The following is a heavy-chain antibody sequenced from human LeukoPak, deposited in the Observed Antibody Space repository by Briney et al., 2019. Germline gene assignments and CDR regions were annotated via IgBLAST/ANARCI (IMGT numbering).Heavy chain of an antibody. D-gene: IGHD3-3*01. J-gene: IGHJ4*02. CDR2: IYYSGGT. V-gene: IGHV4-59*01. Sequence: PSETLSLTCAVSGVSFCGYYWSWIQQPPGKGLEWIGYIYYSGGTNYNPSLKSRVTISVDTSKSQFSLKLSSVTAVDTAVYYCARREWLDYWGQGTLVTVSS. CDR1: GVSFCGYY. CDR3: ARREWLDY.